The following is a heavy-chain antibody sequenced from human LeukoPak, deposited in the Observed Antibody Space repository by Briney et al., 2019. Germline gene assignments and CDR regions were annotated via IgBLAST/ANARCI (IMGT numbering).Heavy chain of an antibody. CDR2: IYYTGST. D-gene: IGHD1-26*01. Sequence: PSETLSLTCTVSGDSFSRNTYSWGWIRQPPGKGLEWIGSIYYTGSTCYNPSLKSRITIAVNTTKNQCSLKLSSVTAADTAVYYCARRGSMGGSFVGAFDIWGQGTMVTVSS. CDR1: GDSFSRNTYS. V-gene: IGHV4-39*01. J-gene: IGHJ3*02. CDR3: ARRGSMGGSFVGAFDI.